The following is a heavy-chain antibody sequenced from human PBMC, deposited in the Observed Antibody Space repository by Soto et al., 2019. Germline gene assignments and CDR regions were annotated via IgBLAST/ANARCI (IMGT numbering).Heavy chain of an antibody. Sequence: PSETLSLTCTVSGGSISSYYWSWIRQPAGKGLGWIGRIDTSGSTNYNPSLKSRVTMSVDTSKNQFSLKLSSVTAADTAVYYCARDNSGDYFDYWGQGPLVTISS. CDR2: IDTSGST. J-gene: IGHJ4*02. V-gene: IGHV4-4*07. CDR3: ARDNSGDYFDY. D-gene: IGHD6-19*01. CDR1: GGSISSYY.